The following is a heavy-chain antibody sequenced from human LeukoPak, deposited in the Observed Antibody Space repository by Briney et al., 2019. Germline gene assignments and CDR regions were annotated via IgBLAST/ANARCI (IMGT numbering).Heavy chain of an antibody. CDR1: GVSISSRYSY. CDR3: ARQTGSGLFILP. Sequence: SETLSLTCTVSGVSISSRYSYWGWIRQPPGMGLEWIGSIYYTGNTYYNASLKSQVSISIDTSKDQFSLKLTSVTAADTAVYYCARQTGSGLFILPGGQGTLVTVSS. J-gene: IGHJ4*02. V-gene: IGHV4-39*01. D-gene: IGHD3/OR15-3a*01. CDR2: IYYTGNT.